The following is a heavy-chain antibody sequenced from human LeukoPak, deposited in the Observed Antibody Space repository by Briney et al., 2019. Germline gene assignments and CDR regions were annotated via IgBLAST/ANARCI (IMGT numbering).Heavy chain of an antibody. V-gene: IGHV3-48*04. D-gene: IGHD6-13*01. CDR3: ARTGYSSSWYYYYYYGMDV. J-gene: IGHJ6*02. CDR2: ISSSSSTI. CDR1: GFTFSSYS. Sequence: PGGSLRLSCAASGFTFSSYSMNWVRQAPGKGLEWVSYISSSSSTIYYADSVKGRFTISRDNAKNSLYLQMNSLRAEDTAVYYCARTGYSSSWYYYYYYGMDVWGQGTTVTVSS.